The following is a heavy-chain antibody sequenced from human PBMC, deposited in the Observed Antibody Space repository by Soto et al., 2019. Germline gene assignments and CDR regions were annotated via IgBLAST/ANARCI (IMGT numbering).Heavy chain of an antibody. J-gene: IGHJ4*01. CDR2: FHFSGST. V-gene: IGHV4-59*01. CDR3: ARASGYSYGYDDFFDN. CDR1: GGSINGYY. D-gene: IGHD5-18*01. Sequence: QVQLQESGPGLVKPSETLSLTCTVSGGSINGYYWTWLRQSPTNGLEWIGYFHFSGSTKYNPSLESRLTISADMSKNQISLTLSSVTAADTAVYYCARASGYSYGYDDFFDNWGQGTLANVSS.